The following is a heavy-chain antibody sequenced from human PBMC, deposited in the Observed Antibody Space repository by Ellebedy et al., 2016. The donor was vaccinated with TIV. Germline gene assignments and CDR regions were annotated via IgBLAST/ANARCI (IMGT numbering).Heavy chain of an antibody. D-gene: IGHD1-14*01. Sequence: AASVKVSCKASGYTFTGYYMHWVRQAPGQGLEWMGWINPNSGGTNYAQKFQGRVTMTRDTSISTAYMELSRLRSDDTAVYYCARALSGLNPRYYYGMDVWGQGTTVTVSS. V-gene: IGHV1-2*02. CDR3: ARALSGLNPRYYYGMDV. J-gene: IGHJ6*02. CDR1: GYTFTGYY. CDR2: INPNSGGT.